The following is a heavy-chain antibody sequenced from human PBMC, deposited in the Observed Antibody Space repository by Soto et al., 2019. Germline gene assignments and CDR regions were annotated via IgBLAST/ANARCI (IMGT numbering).Heavy chain of an antibody. D-gene: IGHD3-3*01. Sequence: LRLSCAASLFTFSSYAIHWVRQAPGKGLEWVADVSFDGSHKTYAVPVRGRFTISRDNSKKTVYLQMNSLRAEDTALYYCAKLGDAVSGYFDFWGQGTQVTVSS. J-gene: IGHJ5*01. V-gene: IGHV3-30*18. CDR2: VSFDGSHK. CDR1: LFTFSSYA. CDR3: AKLGDAVSGYFDF.